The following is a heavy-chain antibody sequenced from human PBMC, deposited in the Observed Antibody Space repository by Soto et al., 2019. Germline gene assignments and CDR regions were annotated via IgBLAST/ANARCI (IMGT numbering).Heavy chain of an antibody. V-gene: IGHV3-30*18. CDR1: GFTFSSYG. D-gene: IGHD2-21*02. CDR2: ISYDGSNK. Sequence: GGSLRLSCAASGFTFSSYGMHWVRQAPGKGLEWVAVISYDGSNKYYADSVKGRFTISRDNSKNTLYLQMNSLRAEDTAVYYCAKVFPAGGGDSNDGAFDIWGQGTMVTVSS. CDR3: AKVFPAGGGDSNDGAFDI. J-gene: IGHJ3*02.